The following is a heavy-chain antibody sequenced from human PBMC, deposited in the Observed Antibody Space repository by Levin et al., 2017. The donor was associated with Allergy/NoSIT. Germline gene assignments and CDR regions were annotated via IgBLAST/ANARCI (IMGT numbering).Heavy chain of an antibody. D-gene: IGHD2-2*02. CDR1: GYSFTSYW. Sequence: GASVKVSCKGSGYSFTSYWIGWVRQMPGKGLEWMGIIYPGDSDTRYSPSFQGQVTISADKSISTAYLQWSSLKASDTAMYYCARRRYCSSTSCYIDYWGQGTLVTVSS. J-gene: IGHJ4*02. V-gene: IGHV5-51*01. CDR3: ARRRYCSSTSCYIDY. CDR2: IYPGDSDT.